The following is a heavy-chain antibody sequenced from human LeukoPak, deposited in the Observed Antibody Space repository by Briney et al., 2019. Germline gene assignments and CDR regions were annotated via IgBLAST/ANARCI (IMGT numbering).Heavy chain of an antibody. V-gene: IGHV3-48*02. CDR3: ARGKIGYYYGDYDGY. D-gene: IGHD4-17*01. CDR2: ISTMSSTK. Sequence: GGSLRLSCAASGFTFSSYDMNWVRQAPGKGLEWVSYISTMSSTKYYADSVKGRFTISRDNAKNSLYLQMNSLRDEDTAVYYCARGKIGYYYGDYDGYWGRGTLVTVSS. CDR1: GFTFSSYD. J-gene: IGHJ4*02.